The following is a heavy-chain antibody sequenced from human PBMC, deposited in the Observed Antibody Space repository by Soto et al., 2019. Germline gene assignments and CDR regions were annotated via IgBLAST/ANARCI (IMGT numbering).Heavy chain of an antibody. CDR2: ISGSGGST. Sequence: GGSLRLSCAASGFTFSSYAMSLVRQAPGKGLEWVSAISGSGGSTYYADSVKGRFTISRDNSKNTLYLQMNSLRAEDTAVYYCAKDGIVVVPAANYYYYGMDVWGQGTTVTV. V-gene: IGHV3-23*01. D-gene: IGHD2-2*01. CDR1: GFTFSSYA. J-gene: IGHJ6*02. CDR3: AKDGIVVVPAANYYYYGMDV.